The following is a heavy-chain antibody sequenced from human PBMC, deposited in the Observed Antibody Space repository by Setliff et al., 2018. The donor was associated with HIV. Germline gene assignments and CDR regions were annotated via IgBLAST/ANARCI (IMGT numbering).Heavy chain of an antibody. J-gene: IGHJ4*02. CDR2: ILDKANGYAT. CDR1: GFTFSGSP. V-gene: IGHV3-73*01. Sequence: GGSLSLSCAASGFTFSGSPLHWVRQASGKGLEWVGRILDKANGYATEYAASVKGRFTISRDDLKNTAYLQMSSLKTEDTAVYYFARLQYYYDTSGYDVWGQGTLVTVSS. CDR3: ARLQYYYDTSGYDV. D-gene: IGHD3-22*01.